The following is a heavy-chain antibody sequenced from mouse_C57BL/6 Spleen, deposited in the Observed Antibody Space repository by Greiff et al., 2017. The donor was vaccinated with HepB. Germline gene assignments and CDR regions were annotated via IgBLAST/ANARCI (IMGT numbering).Heavy chain of an antibody. D-gene: IGHD3-3*01. CDR3: AREGGRYFDY. V-gene: IGHV3-6*01. CDR2: ISYDGSN. Sequence: EVQLQESGPGLVKPSQSLSLTCSVTGYSITSGYYWNWIRQFPGNKLEWMGYISYDGSNNYNPSLKNRISITRDTSKNQFFLKLNSVTTEDTATYYCAREGGRYFDYWGQGTTLTVSS. CDR1: GYSITSGYY. J-gene: IGHJ2*01.